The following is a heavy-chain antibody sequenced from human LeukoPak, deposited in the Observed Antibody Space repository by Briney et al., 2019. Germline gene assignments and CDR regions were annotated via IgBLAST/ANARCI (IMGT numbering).Heavy chain of an antibody. CDR1: GYAFTNYG. Sequence: ASVKVSCKASGYAFTNYGITWVRQAPGQGLEWMRWISAYNTNTNYAQKLQGRVTMTTDTSTSTAYMELRSLRSDDTAVYYCARVVLDHYYDSSGYLGTLDYWGQGTLVTVSS. V-gene: IGHV1-18*01. CDR3: ARVVLDHYYDSSGYLGTLDY. CDR2: ISAYNTNT. D-gene: IGHD3-22*01. J-gene: IGHJ4*02.